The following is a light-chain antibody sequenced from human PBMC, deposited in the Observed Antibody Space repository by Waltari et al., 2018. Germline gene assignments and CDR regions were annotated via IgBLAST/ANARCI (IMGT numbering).Light chain of an antibody. CDR2: STN. V-gene: IGLV1-44*01. CDR1: SSNIGSNP. CDR3: ATWDDSLNAAV. J-gene: IGLJ7*01. Sequence: QSVLTQPPSASGTPGLRVPISCSGSSSNIGSNPVNWYQQLPGTAPKLLIYSTNQRPSGVPDRFSGSKSGPSASLAISGLQSEDEADYYCATWDDSLNAAVFGGGTQLSVL.